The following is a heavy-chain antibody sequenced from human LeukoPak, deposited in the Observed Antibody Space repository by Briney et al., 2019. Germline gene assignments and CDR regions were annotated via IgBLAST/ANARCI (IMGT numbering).Heavy chain of an antibody. CDR1: GFTFNGAW. V-gene: IGHV3-15*07. Sequence: GGSLRLSCAASGFTFNGAWMNWVRQAPGKGLEWVGRIETKADGGTTDYAAPVKGRFTISRDDSKYTLYLQMNSLKTEDTAVYYCTTNPTYWGQGTLVTVSS. J-gene: IGHJ4*02. CDR2: IETKADGGTT. CDR3: TTNPTY.